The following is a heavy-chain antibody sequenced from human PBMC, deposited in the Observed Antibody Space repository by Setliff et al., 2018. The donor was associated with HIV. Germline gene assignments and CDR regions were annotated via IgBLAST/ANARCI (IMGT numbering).Heavy chain of an antibody. D-gene: IGHD3-10*01. J-gene: IGHJ3*01. V-gene: IGHV1-69*10. CDR3: AGPRGDEAFDV. CDR2: FIPVLDIT. Sequence: SVKVSCKASGGTSSTYAINWVRQAPGQGLEWMGQFIPVLDITNYAQKSQGTVTINADKSTNTMYLELRSLRPEDTAMYYCAGPRGDEAFDVWGQGTMVTV. CDR1: GGTSSTYA.